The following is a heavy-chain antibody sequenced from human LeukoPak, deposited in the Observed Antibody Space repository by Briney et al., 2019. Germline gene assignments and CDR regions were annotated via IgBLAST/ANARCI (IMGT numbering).Heavy chain of an antibody. J-gene: IGHJ4*02. CDR3: ASSGYDFWSGVYFDY. CDR2: IYYSGST. V-gene: IGHV4-59*01. D-gene: IGHD3-3*01. CDR1: GGSISSYY. Sequence: SETLSLTCTVSGGSISSYYWSWIRQPPGKGLEWIGYIYYSGSTNYNPSLKSRVTISVDTSKNQFSLKLSSVTAADTAVYYCASSGYDFWSGVYFDYWGQGTLVTVSS.